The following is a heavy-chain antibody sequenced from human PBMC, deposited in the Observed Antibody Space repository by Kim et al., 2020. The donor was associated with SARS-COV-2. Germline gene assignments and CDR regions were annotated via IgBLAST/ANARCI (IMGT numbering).Heavy chain of an antibody. CDR2: ISYDGSNK. CDR3: AKNYYGSGIKYYYYGMDV. V-gene: IGHV3-30*18. CDR1: GFTFSSYG. D-gene: IGHD3-10*01. Sequence: GGSLRLSCAASGFTFSSYGMHWVRQAPGKGLEWVAVISYDGSNKYYADSVKGRFTISRDNSKNTLYLQMNSLRAEDTAVYYCAKNYYGSGIKYYYYGMDVWGQGTTVTVSS. J-gene: IGHJ6*02.